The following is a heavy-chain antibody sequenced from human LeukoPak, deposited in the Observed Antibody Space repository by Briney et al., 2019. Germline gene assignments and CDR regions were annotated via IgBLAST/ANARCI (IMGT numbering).Heavy chain of an antibody. CDR3: ARRSLYYYGSGSYSDY. J-gene: IGHJ4*02. CDR1: GGSISSGSYY. Sequence: SQTLSLTCTVSGGSISSGSYYWSWIRQPAGKGLEWIGRIYTSGSTNYNPSLKSRFTISVDTSKNQFSLKLSSVTAADTAVYYCARRSLYYYGSGSYSDYWGQGTLVTVSS. CDR2: IYTSGST. V-gene: IGHV4-61*02. D-gene: IGHD3-10*01.